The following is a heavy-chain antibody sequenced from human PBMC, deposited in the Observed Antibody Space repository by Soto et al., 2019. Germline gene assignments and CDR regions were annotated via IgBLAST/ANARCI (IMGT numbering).Heavy chain of an antibody. CDR1: GGSISSSSYY. V-gene: IGHV4-39*01. D-gene: IGHD4-17*01. Sequence: QLQLQESGPGLVKPSETLSLTCTVSGGSISSSSYYWGWIRQPPGKGLEWIGSIYYSGSTYYNPSLKSRVNISVDTSKNQLSLKLSSVTAADTAVYYCARGTVTTGWFAPWGQGTLVTVSS. CDR2: IYYSGST. J-gene: IGHJ5*02. CDR3: ARGTVTTGWFAP.